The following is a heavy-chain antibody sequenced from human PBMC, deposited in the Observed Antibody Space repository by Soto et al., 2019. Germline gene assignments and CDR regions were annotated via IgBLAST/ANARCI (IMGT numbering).Heavy chain of an antibody. CDR2: VSITGDRT. Sequence: EVQLLESGGGLVQPGGSLRLSCVASRFSFSSYEMSWVRQAAGKGLEWVSRVSITGDRTNYAWSVKCRFTVSRDNFKNTRDLEMDSLRPEDTAIYYCARGGGYFTPTSCAIDSWGRGAPVTVSS. J-gene: IGHJ4*02. D-gene: IGHD2-8*01. V-gene: IGHV3-23*01. CDR3: ARGGGYFTPTSCAIDS. CDR1: RFSFSSYE.